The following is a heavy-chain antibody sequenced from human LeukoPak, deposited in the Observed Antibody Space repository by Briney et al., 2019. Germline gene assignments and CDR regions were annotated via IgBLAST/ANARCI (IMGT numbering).Heavy chain of an antibody. CDR1: GFTFSSYA. CDR2: ISGSGGST. V-gene: IGHV3-23*01. CDR3: AKDLLRGIAARRLGY. D-gene: IGHD6-6*01. Sequence: GGSLRLXCAASGFTFSSYAMSWVRQAPGKGLESVSAISGSGGSTYYADSVKGRFTISRDNSKNTLYLQMNSLRAEDTAVYYCAKDLLRGIAARRLGYWGQGTLVTVSS. J-gene: IGHJ4*02.